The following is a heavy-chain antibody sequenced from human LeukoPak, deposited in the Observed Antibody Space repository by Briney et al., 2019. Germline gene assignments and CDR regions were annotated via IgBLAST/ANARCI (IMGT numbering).Heavy chain of an antibody. CDR3: VRLWDSSGFFGY. D-gene: IGHD3-22*01. J-gene: IGHJ4*02. CDR1: GFTFSNYW. CDR2: IQKDGSEK. Sequence: PGGSLTLSCVASGFTFSNYWMSWVRQAPGKGLEGVANIQKDGSEKHYVASVEGRFTISRDNAENSLFLQLNSLRVGDTAVYYCVRLWDSSGFFGYWGQGVLVTVSS. V-gene: IGHV3-7*01.